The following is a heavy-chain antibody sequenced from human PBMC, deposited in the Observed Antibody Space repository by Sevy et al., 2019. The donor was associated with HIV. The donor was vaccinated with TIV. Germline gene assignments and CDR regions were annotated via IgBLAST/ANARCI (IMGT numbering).Heavy chain of an antibody. Sequence: GGSLRLSCAAFGFNFNTYAISWVRQAPGKGLEWVSTISGSGANTFYADSVKGQFTISRDNSQNTMYLQMNSLRADDAAIYYCAKHVGNPSGAFDIWGQGTRVTVSS. J-gene: IGHJ3*02. CDR1: GFNFNTYA. V-gene: IGHV3-23*01. CDR3: AKHVGNPSGAFDI. D-gene: IGHD3-10*01. CDR2: ISGSGANT.